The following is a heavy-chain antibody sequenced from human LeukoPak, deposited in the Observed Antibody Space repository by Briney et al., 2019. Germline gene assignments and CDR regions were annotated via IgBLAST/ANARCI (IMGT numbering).Heavy chain of an antibody. CDR3: ARDRPITMVRGVTPPGYYGMDV. CDR2: ISGRGGAA. CDR1: GFSFSNYA. D-gene: IGHD3-10*01. J-gene: IGHJ6*02. V-gene: IGHV3-23*01. Sequence: GGSLRLSCAASGFSFSNYAMSWVRQAPGKGLEWVSGISGRGGAAYYADSVKGRFTTSRDNSKNSLYLQMNSLRAEDTAVYYCARDRPITMVRGVTPPGYYGMDVWGQGTTVTVSS.